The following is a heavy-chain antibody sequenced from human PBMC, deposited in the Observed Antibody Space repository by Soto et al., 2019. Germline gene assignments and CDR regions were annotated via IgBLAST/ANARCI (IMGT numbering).Heavy chain of an antibody. Sequence: SETLSLTCAVSGDSVSTDDWWSWVRQPPGKGLEWIGEIHHGGSTHYNPSLKSRVTMSADKSKNQFSLNMSSVTAADTAVYFCASQAGYYADSWGQGTLVTVSS. CDR2: IHHGGST. CDR3: ASQAGYYADS. V-gene: IGHV4-4*02. J-gene: IGHJ4*02. CDR1: GDSVSTDDW. D-gene: IGHD6-19*01.